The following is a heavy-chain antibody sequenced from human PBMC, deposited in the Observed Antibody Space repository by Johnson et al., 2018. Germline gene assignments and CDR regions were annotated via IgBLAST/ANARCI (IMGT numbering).Heavy chain of an antibody. CDR3: ARDSAAATCMDV. CDR2: ISSSGSTI. D-gene: IGHD6-13*01. CDR1: GFTFSDYY. Sequence: QVQLVEAGGGVVQPGRSLRLSCAASGFTFSDYYMSWIRQAPGKGLEWVSYISSSGSTIYYADSVKGRFTISRDNSKNTLYLQMNSLRAEDTAVYYCARDSAAATCMDVWGQGTAVTVSS. J-gene: IGHJ6*02. V-gene: IGHV3-11*04.